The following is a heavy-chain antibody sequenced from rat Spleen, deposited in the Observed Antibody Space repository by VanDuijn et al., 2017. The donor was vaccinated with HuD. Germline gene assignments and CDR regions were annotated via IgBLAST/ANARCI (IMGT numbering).Heavy chain of an antibody. CDR3: VRSRTLRGYYFDH. CDR2: ISYDGSSP. Sequence: EVQLVESGGGLVQPGRSLKLSCAASGFTFSNYGMAWVRQAPTKGLEWVASISYDGSSPYSRDSVKGRFTISRDNAKSTLYLQMDSLRSEDTATYYCVRSRTLRGYYFDHWGQGVMVTVSS. CDR1: GFTFSNYG. D-gene: IGHD3-1*01. V-gene: IGHV5-29*01. J-gene: IGHJ2*01.